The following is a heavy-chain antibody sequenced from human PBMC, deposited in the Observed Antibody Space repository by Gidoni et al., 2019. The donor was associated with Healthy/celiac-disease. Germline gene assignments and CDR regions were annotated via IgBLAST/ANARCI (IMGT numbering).Heavy chain of an antibody. CDR3: ARDGVEMATSPVYFQH. CDR1: GFTFSSYS. V-gene: IGHV3-21*01. J-gene: IGHJ1*01. Sequence: EVQLVESGGGLVKPGGSLRISCAASGFTFSSYSMNWVRQAPGKGLEWVSSISSSSSYIYYADSVKGRFTISRDNAKNSLYLQMNSLRAEDTAVYYCARDGVEMATSPVYFQHWGQGTLVTVSS. D-gene: IGHD2-8*01. CDR2: ISSSSSYI.